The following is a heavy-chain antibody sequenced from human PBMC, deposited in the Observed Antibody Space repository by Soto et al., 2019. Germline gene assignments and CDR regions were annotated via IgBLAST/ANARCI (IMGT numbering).Heavy chain of an antibody. CDR3: ARGRAADTAMVKYYFDY. J-gene: IGHJ4*02. D-gene: IGHD5-18*01. Sequence: ASVKVSCKASGGTFSSYAISWVRQAPGQGLEWMGGIIPIFGTANYAQKFQGRVTITADESTSTAYMELSSLRSEDTAVYYCARGRAADTAMVKYYFDYWGQGTLVTVSS. V-gene: IGHV1-69*13. CDR1: GGTFSSYA. CDR2: IIPIFGTA.